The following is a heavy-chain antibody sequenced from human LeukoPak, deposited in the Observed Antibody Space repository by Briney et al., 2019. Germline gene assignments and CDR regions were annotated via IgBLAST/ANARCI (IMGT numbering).Heavy chain of an antibody. Sequence: GGSLRLSCAASGFTFSSYAMSWVRQAPGKGLEWVSAISGSGGSTYYADSVKGRLTIPRDNSKNTLYLQMNSLRAEDTAAYYCTGEVGPNAFDIWGQGTMVTVSS. V-gene: IGHV3-23*01. J-gene: IGHJ3*02. CDR1: GFTFSSYA. CDR2: ISGSGGST. CDR3: TGEVGPNAFDI. D-gene: IGHD1-26*01.